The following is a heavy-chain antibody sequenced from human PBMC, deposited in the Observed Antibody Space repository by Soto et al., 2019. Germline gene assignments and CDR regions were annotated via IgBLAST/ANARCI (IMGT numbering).Heavy chain of an antibody. CDR3: ARDKRVGDPLDY. J-gene: IGHJ4*02. D-gene: IGHD1-26*01. CDR1: GGTFSSYA. Sequence: SVKVSCKASGGTFSSYAISWVRQAPGQGLEWMGGIIPIFGTANYAQKFQGRVTITADESTSTAYMELSSLRSEDTAVYYCARDKRVGDPLDYWGQGNLVTVSS. V-gene: IGHV1-69*13. CDR2: IIPIFGTA.